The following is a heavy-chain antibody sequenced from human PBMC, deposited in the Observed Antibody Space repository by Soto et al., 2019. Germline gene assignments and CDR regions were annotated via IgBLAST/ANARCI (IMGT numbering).Heavy chain of an antibody. V-gene: IGHV3-64*01. Sequence: EVQLAESGGGLAQPGGSLRLSCAASGFTLSGYAMDWVRQAPGKGLEYVSGISSNGVGTYYANSVQGRFTISRDNSKNTVYLQMGSLRHEDMDVYYCARRASPYFYYMDVWGKGTTVTVSS. CDR2: ISSNGVGT. CDR3: ARRASPYFYYMDV. J-gene: IGHJ6*03. D-gene: IGHD2-15*01. CDR1: GFTLSGYA.